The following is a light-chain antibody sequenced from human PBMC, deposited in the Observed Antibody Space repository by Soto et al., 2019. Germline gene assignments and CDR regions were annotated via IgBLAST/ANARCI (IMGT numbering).Light chain of an antibody. CDR2: DVS. Sequence: QSVLTQPASVSGSPGQSITISCTGTSSDVGGYNYVSWYQQHPGKAPKLMIYDVSNRPSGVSNRFSGSKSGNTASLTISGLPGEDEADYYCSSYTSSSTRVFGGGTKLTVL. CDR3: SSYTSSSTRV. J-gene: IGLJ2*01. V-gene: IGLV2-14*01. CDR1: SSDVGGYNY.